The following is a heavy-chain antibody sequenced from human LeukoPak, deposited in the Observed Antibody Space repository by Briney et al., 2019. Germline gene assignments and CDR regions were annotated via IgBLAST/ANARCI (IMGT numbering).Heavy chain of an antibody. V-gene: IGHV4-4*07. Sequence: SETLSLTCTVSGGSINPYYWSWIRQPAGKGLEWIGRMYSTGSTHYDPSLKSRVTMSVDTSKNQFSLKLSSVTAADTAVYYCARFLTGGLYYFDYWGQGTLVAVSS. CDR1: GGSINPYY. D-gene: IGHD1-26*01. CDR2: MYSTGST. CDR3: ARFLTGGLYYFDY. J-gene: IGHJ4*02.